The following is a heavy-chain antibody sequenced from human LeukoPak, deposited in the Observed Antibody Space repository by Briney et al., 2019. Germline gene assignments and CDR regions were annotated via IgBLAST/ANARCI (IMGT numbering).Heavy chain of an antibody. CDR1: GFTFSSNA. J-gene: IGHJ4*02. CDR3: AKAHCSSTSCSRADS. D-gene: IGHD2-2*01. Sequence: GGSLRLSCAASGFTFSSNAMAWVRQAPGKGLEWVSAISGSGGTTFYADSVKGRFTISRVHSKNTLYLQMNSLRADDTAVYYCAKAHCSSTSCSRADSWGQGTLVTVSS. CDR2: ISGSGGTT. V-gene: IGHV3-23*01.